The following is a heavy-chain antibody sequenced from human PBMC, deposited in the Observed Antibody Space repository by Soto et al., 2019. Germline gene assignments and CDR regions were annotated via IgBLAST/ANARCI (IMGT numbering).Heavy chain of an antibody. CDR2: IIPILGIA. CDR3: ARDDCSGGSCYGEYFQH. D-gene: IGHD2-15*01. V-gene: IGHV1-69*08. Sequence: QVQLVQSGAEVKKPGSSVKVSCKASGGTFSSYTISWVRQAPGQGLEWMGRIIPILGIANYAQKFQGRVTTTADKSTSTAYMELSSLRSEDTAVYYCARDDCSGGSCYGEYFQHWGQGTLVTVSS. CDR1: GGTFSSYT. J-gene: IGHJ1*01.